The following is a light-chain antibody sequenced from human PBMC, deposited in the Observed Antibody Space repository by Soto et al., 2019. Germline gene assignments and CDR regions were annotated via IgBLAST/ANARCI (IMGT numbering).Light chain of an antibody. CDR1: SGYINYA. Sequence: QLVLTQSPSASASLGASVKLTCTLSSGYINYAIAWHQQQPEKGPRYLMNLNSDGSHSKGDGVPDRFSGSSSGAERYLTISSLQSEHGADYYCQTWGTGIWVFSVGTTLTVL. J-gene: IGLJ3*02. V-gene: IGLV4-69*01. CDR2: LNSDGSH. CDR3: QTWGTGIWV.